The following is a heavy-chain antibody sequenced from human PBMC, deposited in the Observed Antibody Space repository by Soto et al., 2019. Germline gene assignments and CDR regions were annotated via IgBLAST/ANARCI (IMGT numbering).Heavy chain of an antibody. D-gene: IGHD5-12*01. CDR2: IIPIFGTA. CDR1: GGTFSSYA. J-gene: IGHJ4*02. V-gene: IGHV1-69*06. Sequence: QVQLVQSGAEVKKPGSSVKVSCKASGGTFSSYAISWVRQAPGQGLEWMGGIIPIFGTANYAQKLQGRVTITADKSTSTAYMELSSLRSEDTAVYYCARAIDLVATIHYFDYWGQGTLVTVSS. CDR3: ARAIDLVATIHYFDY.